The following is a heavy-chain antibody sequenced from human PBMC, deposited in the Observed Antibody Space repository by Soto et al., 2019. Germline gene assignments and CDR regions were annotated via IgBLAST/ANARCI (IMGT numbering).Heavy chain of an antibody. CDR2: IYYSGST. CDR3: ASRYGGNFDY. D-gene: IGHD1-26*01. V-gene: IGHV4-59*01. Sequence: QVQLQESGPGLVKPPETLSLTCTVSGGSINSYYWSWIRQPPGKGLEWIGYIYYSGSTNYNPSLKSRVTISVDTSKNQFSLKLSSVTAADTAVYYCASRYGGNFDYWGQGTLVTVSS. CDR1: GGSINSYY. J-gene: IGHJ4*02.